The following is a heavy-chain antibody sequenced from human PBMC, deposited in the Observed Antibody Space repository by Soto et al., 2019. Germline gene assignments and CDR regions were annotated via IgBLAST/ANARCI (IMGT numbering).Heavy chain of an antibody. Sequence: PGGSLRLSCGASGFTFSSYAMIWVRQAPGKGLEWVSAISGSGGSTYYADSVKGRFTISRDNSKNTLYLQMNSLRAEDTAVYYCAKDPSWRLIITTHYYYYGMDVWGQGTTVTVSS. V-gene: IGHV3-23*01. J-gene: IGHJ6*02. CDR1: GFTFSSYA. CDR2: ISGSGGST. CDR3: AKDPSWRLIITTHYYYYGMDV. D-gene: IGHD3-22*01.